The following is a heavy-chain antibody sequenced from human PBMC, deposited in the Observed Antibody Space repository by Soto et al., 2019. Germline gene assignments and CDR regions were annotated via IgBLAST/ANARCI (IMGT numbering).Heavy chain of an antibody. CDR1: GYTFTSYG. J-gene: IGHJ4*02. D-gene: IGHD3-3*01. Sequence: ASVKVSCKASGYTFTSYGISWVRQAPGQGLEWMGWISAYNGNTNYAQKLQGRVTMTTDTSTSTAYMELRSLRSDDTAVYYCARDLVTIFGVVIISGHYFDYWGQGTLVTVSS. CDR2: ISAYNGNT. CDR3: ARDLVTIFGVVIISGHYFDY. V-gene: IGHV1-18*01.